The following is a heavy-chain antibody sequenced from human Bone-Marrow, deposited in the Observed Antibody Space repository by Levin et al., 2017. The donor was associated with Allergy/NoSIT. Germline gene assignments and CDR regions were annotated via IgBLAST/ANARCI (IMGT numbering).Heavy chain of an antibody. J-gene: IGHJ4*02. CDR1: GYTFTGYY. CDR2: INPNNGGT. CDR3: TYCSVGVCYGRYNY. D-gene: IGHD2-15*01. Sequence: ASVKVSCKASGYTFTGYYIHWVRQAPGQGLEWMGWINPNNGGTKYAQNFQGRVTLTRDTSISTAYMELSSLTSDDTAIYYCTYCSVGVCYGRYNYWGQGTLVTVS. V-gene: IGHV1-2*02.